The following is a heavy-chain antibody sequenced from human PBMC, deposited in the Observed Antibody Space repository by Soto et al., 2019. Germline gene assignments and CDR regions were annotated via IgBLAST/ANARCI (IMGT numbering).Heavy chain of an antibody. V-gene: IGHV4-34*01. D-gene: IGHD6-13*01. J-gene: IGHJ5*02. CDR2: INHSGST. Sequence: QVQLQQWGAGLLKPSETLSLTCAVYGGSFSGYYWSWIRQPPGKGLEWIGEINHSGSTNYNPSLKSRVTISVDTSKNQFSLKLSSVTAADTAVYHCACAPPRVLPRIAAAGGGWFDPWGQGTLVTVSS. CDR1: GGSFSGYY. CDR3: ACAPPRVLPRIAAAGGGWFDP.